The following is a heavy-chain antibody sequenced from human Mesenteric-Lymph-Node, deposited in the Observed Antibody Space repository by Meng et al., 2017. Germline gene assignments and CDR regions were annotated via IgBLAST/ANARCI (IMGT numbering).Heavy chain of an antibody. V-gene: IGHV3-23*01. D-gene: IGHD1-26*01. J-gene: IGHJ4*02. CDR3: AKHRSGSYTFDY. CDR2: IGSSTDT. CDR1: GFTFRTNY. Sequence: GGSLRLSCAASGFTFRTNYMSWVRRAPGKGLEWVSAIGSSTDTYYADSVEGRFTISRDKSQNTLYLEMNSLRAEDTAVYYCAKHRSGSYTFDYWDQGSLVTVSS.